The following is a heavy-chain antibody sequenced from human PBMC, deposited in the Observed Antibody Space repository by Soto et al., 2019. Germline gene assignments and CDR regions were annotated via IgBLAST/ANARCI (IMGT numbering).Heavy chain of an antibody. V-gene: IGHV4-39*01. Sequence: SETLSLTCTVSGGSISSSSYYWCWIRQPPGKGLEWIGSIYYSGSTYYNPSLKSRVTISVDASKNQFSLKLSSVTAADTAVYYCARSYVWGSYRYYHYYYYGMDVWGQGTTVT. D-gene: IGHD3-16*02. CDR1: GGSISSSSYY. CDR3: ARSYVWGSYRYYHYYYYGMDV. J-gene: IGHJ6*02. CDR2: IYYSGST.